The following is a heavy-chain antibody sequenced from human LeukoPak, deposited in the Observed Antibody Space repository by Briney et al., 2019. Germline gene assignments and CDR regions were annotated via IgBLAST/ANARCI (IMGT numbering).Heavy chain of an antibody. CDR1: GGTFSSYA. Sequence: LVKVSCKASGGTFSSYAISWVRQAPGQGLEWMGGITPMFGTANYAQKFQGRVTITADESTSTAYMELSSLRSEDTAVYYCASLAMIKSLAGWFDPWGQGTLVTVSS. J-gene: IGHJ5*02. V-gene: IGHV1-69*13. D-gene: IGHD3-22*01. CDR3: ASLAMIKSLAGWFDP. CDR2: ITPMFGTA.